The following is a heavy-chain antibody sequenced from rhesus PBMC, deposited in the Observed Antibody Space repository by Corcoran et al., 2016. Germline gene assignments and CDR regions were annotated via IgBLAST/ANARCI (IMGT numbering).Heavy chain of an antibody. J-gene: IGHJ4*01. V-gene: IGHV4-165*01. CDR3: ARSSMGFDY. Sequence: QVQLQESGPGVVKPSETLSLTCAVPGGSISGYYLWSRIRHPPGKGLEGSGYIGGSSGSTNYNPSRKNRATISKETSKNQFSLKLSSVTAADTAVYYCARSSMGFDYWGQGVLVTVSS. CDR2: IGGSSGST. CDR1: GGSISGYY.